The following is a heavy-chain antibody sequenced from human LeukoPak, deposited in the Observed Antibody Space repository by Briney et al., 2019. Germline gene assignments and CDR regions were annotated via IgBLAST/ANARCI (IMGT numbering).Heavy chain of an antibody. Sequence: PSETLYLTCTVSGGSISSSSYYWGWIRQPPGKGLEWIGSIYYSGSTYYNPSLKSRVTISVDTSKNQFSLKLSSVTAADTAVYYCARSPSYMDVWGKGTTVTVSS. V-gene: IGHV4-39*01. J-gene: IGHJ6*03. CDR3: ARSPSYMDV. CDR2: IYYSGST. CDR1: GGSISSSSYY.